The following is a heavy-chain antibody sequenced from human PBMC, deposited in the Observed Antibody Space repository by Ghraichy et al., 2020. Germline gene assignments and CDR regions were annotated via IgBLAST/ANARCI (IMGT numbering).Heavy chain of an antibody. J-gene: IGHJ2*01. V-gene: IGHV4-4*07. D-gene: IGHD5/OR15-5a*01. CDR1: GGSIDHYY. CDR2: VSPSGST. CDR3: ARDSTIILGWYFDL. Sequence: LETLSLTCTVSGGSIDHYYWSWIRQSAGKRLEWIGRVSPSGSTNYNPSLKSRVTMSLDTSKNQFSLRLSSATAADTAVYFCARDSTIILGWYFDLWGRGTLVTVSS.